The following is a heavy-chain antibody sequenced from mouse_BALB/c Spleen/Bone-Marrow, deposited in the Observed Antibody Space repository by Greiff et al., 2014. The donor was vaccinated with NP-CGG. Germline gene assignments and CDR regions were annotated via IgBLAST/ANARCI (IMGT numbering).Heavy chain of an antibody. CDR1: GYAFTNYL. CDR3: SRAITDAMDY. CDR2: IDSGSGGT. J-gene: IGHJ4*01. V-gene: IGHV1-54*01. D-gene: IGHD2-4*01. Sequence: VQLQQSGAELVGPGTSVKVSCTGSGYAFTNYLIEWVKQRPGQGLEWIGVIDSGSGGTKYNEKFKGKATLTADKSSSTAYMQLRSLASDDSAVYFFSRAITDAMDYWGQGTSVTVSS.